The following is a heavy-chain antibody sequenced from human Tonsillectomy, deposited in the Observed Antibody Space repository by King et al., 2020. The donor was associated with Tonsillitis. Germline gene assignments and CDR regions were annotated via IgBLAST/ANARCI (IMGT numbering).Heavy chain of an antibody. D-gene: IGHD4-17*01. V-gene: IGHV3-7*01. J-gene: IGHJ4*02. CDR1: GFTFSSYW. CDR2: IKQDRSKT. Sequence: VQLVESGGGLVQPGGSLRLSCAASGFTFSSYWMSWVRQAPGKGLEWVANIKQDRSKTYYVDSVKGRFTISRDDAKNSLYLQMSSLRAEDTAVYYCARLMTTVSSYFDYWGQGTLVTVSS. CDR3: ARLMTTVSSYFDY.